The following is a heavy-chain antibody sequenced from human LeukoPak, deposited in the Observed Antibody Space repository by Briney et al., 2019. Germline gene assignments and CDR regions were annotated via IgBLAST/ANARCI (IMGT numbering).Heavy chain of an antibody. V-gene: IGHV1-2*02. Sequence: ASVKVSCKASGYTFTGYYMHWVRQAPGQGLEWMGWINPNSGGTNYAQKFQGRVTMTRDTSISTPYMELSRLRSDDTAVYYCGRDLGGYMDVWGKGTTVTVSS. CDR1: GYTFTGYY. CDR2: INPNSGGT. D-gene: IGHD1-26*01. CDR3: GRDLGGYMDV. J-gene: IGHJ6*03.